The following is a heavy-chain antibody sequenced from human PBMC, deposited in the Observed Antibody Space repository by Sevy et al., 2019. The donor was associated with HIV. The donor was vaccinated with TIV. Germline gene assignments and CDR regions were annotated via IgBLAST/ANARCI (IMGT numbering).Heavy chain of an antibody. V-gene: IGHV1-69*13. CDR1: GGTFSSYA. CDR3: ARAHGYPLYYFDY. Sequence: ASVKVSCKASGGTFSSYAISWVRQAPGQRLDWMGGIIPIFGTANYAQKFQGRVTITADESTSTAYMELSSLRSEDTAVYYCARAHGYPLYYFDYWGQGTLVTVSS. J-gene: IGHJ4*02. CDR2: IIPIFGTA. D-gene: IGHD5-12*01.